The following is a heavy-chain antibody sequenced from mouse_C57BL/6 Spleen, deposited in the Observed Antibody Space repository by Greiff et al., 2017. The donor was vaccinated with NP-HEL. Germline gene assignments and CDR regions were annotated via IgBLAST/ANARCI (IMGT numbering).Heavy chain of an antibody. CDR3: ARGGYYSWYFDV. CDR2: IYPGSGST. J-gene: IGHJ1*03. D-gene: IGHD2-3*01. CDR1: GYTFTSYW. Sequence: QVQLQQPGAELVKPGASVKMSCKASGYTFTSYWITWVKQRPGQGLEWIGDIYPGSGSTNYNEKFKSKATLTVDTSSSTAYMQLSSLTSEDSAVYYCARGGYYSWYFDVWGTGTTVTVSS. V-gene: IGHV1-55*01.